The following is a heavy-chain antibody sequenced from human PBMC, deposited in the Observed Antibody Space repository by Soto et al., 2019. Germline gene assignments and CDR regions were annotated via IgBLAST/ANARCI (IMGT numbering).Heavy chain of an antibody. D-gene: IGHD2-15*01. J-gene: IGHJ4*02. CDR2: ISPSGGSR. Sequence: PGGSLRLSCAASGFTFSSYSMIWVRQTPGEGLEWVSSISPSGGSRFYADSVKGRFSISRDNSENALYLQMNSVRAEDTATYFCARLDPGYCSSSSCRDFDYWGQGTLVTVSS. CDR1: GFTFSSYS. V-gene: IGHV3-23*01. CDR3: ARLDPGYCSSSSCRDFDY.